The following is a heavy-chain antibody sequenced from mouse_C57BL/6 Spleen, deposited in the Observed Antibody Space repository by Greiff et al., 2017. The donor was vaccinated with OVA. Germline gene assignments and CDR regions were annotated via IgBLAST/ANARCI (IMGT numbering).Heavy chain of an antibody. D-gene: IGHD1-1*01. CDR1: GYTFTSYW. J-gene: IGHJ1*03. V-gene: IGHV1-72*01. CDR3: ARGSSYYGVAGGYFDV. CDR2: IDPNSGGT. Sequence: VQLQQPGAELVKPGASVKLSCKASGYTFTSYWMHWVKQRPGRGLEWIGRIDPNSGGTKYNEKFKSKATLNVDKPSSTAYRQLSSLTSEDSAVYYCARGSSYYGVAGGYFDVWGTGTTVTVSS.